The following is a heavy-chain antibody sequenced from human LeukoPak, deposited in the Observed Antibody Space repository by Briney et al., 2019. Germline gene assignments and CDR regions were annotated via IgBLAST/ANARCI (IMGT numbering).Heavy chain of an antibody. J-gene: IGHJ4*02. CDR1: GLIVSSNY. D-gene: IGHD5-24*01. Sequence: GGFLRLSCAASGLIVSSNYMTWVRQAPGEGLEWVSTIYSGGNTYYADSVKGRFTVSRDNPKNTLYLQMNSLRAEDTAVYYCARAKEEMTSILGFDYWGQGTLVTVSS. CDR2: IYSGGNT. V-gene: IGHV3-53*01. CDR3: ARAKEEMTSILGFDY.